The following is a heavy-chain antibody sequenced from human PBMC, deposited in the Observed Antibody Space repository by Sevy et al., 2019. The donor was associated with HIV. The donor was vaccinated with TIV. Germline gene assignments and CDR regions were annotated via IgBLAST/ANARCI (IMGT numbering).Heavy chain of an antibody. CDR3: HGDYDSSQLASYYYYGMDV. D-gene: IGHD3-22*01. J-gene: IGHJ6*02. Sequence: GGSLRLSCAASGFTFSSYAMSWVRQAPGKGLEWVSTIRGSGGSTYYADSVKGRFTMSRDNFKNTLYLQMSSLRAEDTAVYYCHGDYDSSQLASYYYYGMDVWGQGTTVTVSS. V-gene: IGHV3-23*01. CDR1: GFTFSSYA. CDR2: IRGSGGST.